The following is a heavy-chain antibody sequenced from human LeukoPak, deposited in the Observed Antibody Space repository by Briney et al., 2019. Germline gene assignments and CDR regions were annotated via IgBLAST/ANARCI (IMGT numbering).Heavy chain of an antibody. D-gene: IGHD2-2*01. V-gene: IGHV4-59*01. J-gene: IGHJ4*02. CDR2: GFYTGST. CDR3: ASEYCISTSCYFDY. CDR1: GGSISSYY. Sequence: PSETLSLTCTVSGGSISSYYWSWIRQPPGKGLEWIGYGFYTGSTNYNPSLKSRVTISVDTSNNQFSLKLSSVTAADTAVYYCASEYCISTSCYFDYWGQGNLVTVSS.